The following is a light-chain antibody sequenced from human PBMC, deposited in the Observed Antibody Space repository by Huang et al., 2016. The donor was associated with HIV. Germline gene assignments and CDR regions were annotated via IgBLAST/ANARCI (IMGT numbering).Light chain of an antibody. V-gene: IGKV1-5*01. CDR1: QSISSW. CDR3: QQYNSYPWT. Sequence: DIQMTQSPSTLAASVGDRVTITCRASQSISSWLAWYQQKPGKAPKLLIYAASSLESGVPSTFSGSGSGTEFTLTISSLQPDNFATYYCQQYNSYPWTFGQGTKVEIK. CDR2: AAS. J-gene: IGKJ1*01.